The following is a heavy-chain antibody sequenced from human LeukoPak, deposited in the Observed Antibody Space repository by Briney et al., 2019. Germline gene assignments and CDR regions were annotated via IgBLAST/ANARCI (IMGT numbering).Heavy chain of an antibody. CDR2: IKQDGSEK. V-gene: IGHV3-7*01. Sequence: PGGSLRLSCAASGFTFSSYGMHWVRQAPGKGLEWVANIKQDGSEKYYVDSVKGRFTISRDNAKNSLYLQMNSLRAEDTAVYYCARTRYYDRDWFDPWGQGTLVTVSS. CDR3: ARTRYYDRDWFDP. D-gene: IGHD3-22*01. J-gene: IGHJ5*02. CDR1: GFTFSSYG.